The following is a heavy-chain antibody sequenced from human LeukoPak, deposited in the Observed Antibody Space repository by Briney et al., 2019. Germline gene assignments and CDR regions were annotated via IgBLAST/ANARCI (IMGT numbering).Heavy chain of an antibody. D-gene: IGHD4-17*01. V-gene: IGHV3-33*08. Sequence: GGSLRLSCAASGFAFSAYYMSWVRQAPGKGLEWVAVIWYDGSNKYYADSVKGRFTISRDNSKNTLYLQMNSLRAEDTAVYYCARGSRNLFYGDPDYFDYWGQGTLVTVSS. J-gene: IGHJ4*02. CDR3: ARGSRNLFYGDPDYFDY. CDR1: GFAFSAYY. CDR2: IWYDGSNK.